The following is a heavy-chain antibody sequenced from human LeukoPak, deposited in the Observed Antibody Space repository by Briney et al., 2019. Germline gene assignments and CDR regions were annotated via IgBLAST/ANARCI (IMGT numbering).Heavy chain of an antibody. V-gene: IGHV3-23*01. Sequence: PGGSLRLSCVASGITFSTYAMSWVRQAPGKRLEWVSIIGSSGGGIHYADSVKGRFTISRDNSKNALYLQMNSLRVEDTAVYYCAIDPNWGTHSWGQGVLVTVSS. CDR1: GITFSTYA. D-gene: IGHD7-27*01. CDR2: IGSSGGGI. J-gene: IGHJ4*02. CDR3: AIDPNWGTHS.